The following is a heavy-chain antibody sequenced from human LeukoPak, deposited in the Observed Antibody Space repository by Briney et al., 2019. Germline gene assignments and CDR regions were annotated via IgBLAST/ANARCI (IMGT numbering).Heavy chain of an antibody. Sequence: ASVKVFCKASRYTFAGFYIHWVRQAPGQGLEWMGWLHPNTGDTNYAQKLQGRVTMTTDTSTSTAYMELRSLRSDDTAVYYCARGWDIAAAGHFDYWGQGILVTVSS. J-gene: IGHJ4*02. D-gene: IGHD6-13*01. CDR1: RYTFAGFY. CDR3: ARGWDIAAAGHFDY. CDR2: LHPNTGDT. V-gene: IGHV1-18*04.